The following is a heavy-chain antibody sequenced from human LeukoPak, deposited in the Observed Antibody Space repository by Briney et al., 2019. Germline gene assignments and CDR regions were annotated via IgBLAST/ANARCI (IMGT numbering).Heavy chain of an antibody. CDR2: IKQDGSEK. J-gene: IGHJ4*02. CDR1: GFTFSSYW. V-gene: IGHV3-7*01. D-gene: IGHD3-10*01. CDR3: ARFRVRGGIIPFDY. Sequence: PGGSLRLSCAASGFTFSSYWMSWVRQAPGKGLEWVANIKQDGSEKYYVDSVKGRFTISRDNAKNSLYLQMNSLRAEDTAVYYCARFRVRGGIIPFDYWGQGTLVTVSS.